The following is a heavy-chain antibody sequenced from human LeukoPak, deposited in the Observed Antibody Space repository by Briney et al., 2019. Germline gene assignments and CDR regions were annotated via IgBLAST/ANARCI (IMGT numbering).Heavy chain of an antibody. Sequence: GGSLRLSCAASGFTFSSYAMSWVRQAPGKGLEWVSGISRSGGSTYYADSVKGRFTISRDNSKNTLYLQMNSLRAEDTAVYYCAKASRPEWLDTTGFDYWGQGTLVTVSS. J-gene: IGHJ4*02. D-gene: IGHD6-19*01. CDR2: ISRSGGST. CDR3: AKASRPEWLDTTGFDY. V-gene: IGHV3-23*01. CDR1: GFTFSSYA.